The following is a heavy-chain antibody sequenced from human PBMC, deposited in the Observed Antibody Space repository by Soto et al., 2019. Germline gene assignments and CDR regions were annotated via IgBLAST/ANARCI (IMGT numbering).Heavy chain of an antibody. CDR3: AGPLGSVATIIGDAFDI. V-gene: IGHV1-24*01. D-gene: IGHD5-12*01. Sequence: ASVKVSCKVSGYTLTELSMHWVRQAPGKGLEWMGGFDPEDGETIYAQKFQGRVTMTEDTSTDTAYMELSSLRSEDTAVYYCAGPLGSVATIIGDAFDIWGQGTMVTVSS. CDR1: GYTLTELS. CDR2: FDPEDGET. J-gene: IGHJ3*02.